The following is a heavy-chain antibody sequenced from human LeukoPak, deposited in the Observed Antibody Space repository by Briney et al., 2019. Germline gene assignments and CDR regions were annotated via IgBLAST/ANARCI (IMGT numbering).Heavy chain of an antibody. CDR2: INPNSGGT. D-gene: IGHD3-3*01. CDR1: GYTFTGYY. V-gene: IGHV1-2*02. CDR3: ARDYYDFWSGYPFDYYYYMDV. Sequence: ASVKVSCKASGYTFTGYYMHWVRQAPGQGLEWMGWINPNSGGTNYAQKFQGRVTMTRDTSTSTVYMELSSLRSEDTAVYYCARDYYDFWSGYPFDYYYYMDVWGKGTTVTVSS. J-gene: IGHJ6*03.